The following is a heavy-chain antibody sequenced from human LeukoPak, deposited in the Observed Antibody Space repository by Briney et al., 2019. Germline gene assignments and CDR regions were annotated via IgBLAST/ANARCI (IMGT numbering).Heavy chain of an antibody. J-gene: IGHJ4*02. CDR1: GFTVSSNY. D-gene: IGHD4-17*01. V-gene: IGHV3-53*01. Sequence: GGSPRLSCAASGFTVSSNYMSWVRQAPGKGLEWVSVIYSGGSTYYADSVKGRFTISGDNSKNTLYLQMNSLRAEDTAVYYCAKDYYGDYTQPGDYWGQGTLVTVSS. CDR3: AKDYYGDYTQPGDY. CDR2: IYSGGST.